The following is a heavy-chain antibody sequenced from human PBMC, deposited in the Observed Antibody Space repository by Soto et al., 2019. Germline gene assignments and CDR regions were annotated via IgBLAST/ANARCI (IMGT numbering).Heavy chain of an antibody. CDR1: GGSISSYY. Sequence: KTSETLSLTCTVSGGSISSYYWSWIRQPPGKGLEWIGYIYYSGSTNYNPSLKSRVTISVDTSKNQFSLKLSSVTAADTAVYYCARGSHYDILTGYYFGFGMDVWGQGTTVTVSS. CDR3: ARGSHYDILTGYYFGFGMDV. CDR2: IYYSGST. V-gene: IGHV4-59*01. J-gene: IGHJ6*02. D-gene: IGHD3-9*01.